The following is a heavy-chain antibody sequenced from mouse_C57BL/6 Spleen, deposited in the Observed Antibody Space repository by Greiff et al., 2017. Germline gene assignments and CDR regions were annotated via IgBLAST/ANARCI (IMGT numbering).Heavy chain of an antibody. CDR1: GYTFTDYY. CDR3: ARELASYDYGAGFAY. J-gene: IGHJ3*01. V-gene: IGHV1-76*01. CDR2: IYPGSGNT. D-gene: IGHD2-4*01. Sequence: VKLMESGAELVRPGASVKLSCKASGYTFTDYYINWVKQRPGQGLEWIARIYPGSGNTYYNEKFKGKATLTAEKSSSTAYMQLSSLTSEDSAVYFCARELASYDYGAGFAYWGQGTLVTVSA.